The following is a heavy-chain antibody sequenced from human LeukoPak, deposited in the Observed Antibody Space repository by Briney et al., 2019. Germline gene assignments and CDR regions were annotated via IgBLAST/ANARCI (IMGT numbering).Heavy chain of an antibody. CDR3: ARGKDSGYDPYYYYYMDV. CDR2: ISYDGSNK. V-gene: IGHV3-30-3*01. Sequence: GGSLRLSCAASGFTFSSYAMHWVRQAPGKGLEWVAVISYDGSNKYYADSVKGRFTISRDNSKNTLYLQMNSLRAEDTAVYYCARGKDSGYDPYYYYYMDVWAKGPRSPSP. D-gene: IGHD5-12*01. CDR1: GFTFSSYA. J-gene: IGHJ6*03.